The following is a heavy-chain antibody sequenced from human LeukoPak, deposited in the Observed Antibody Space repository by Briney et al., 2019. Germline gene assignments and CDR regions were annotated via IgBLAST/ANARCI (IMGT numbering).Heavy chain of an antibody. V-gene: IGHV3-30-3*01. J-gene: IGHJ6*02. D-gene: IGHD3-9*01. CDR3: ARAILSDPKYYGMDV. CDR2: ISYDGSNK. CDR1: GFTFSGYP. Sequence: GKSLRLSCAASGFTFSGYPIHWVRQAPGKGLEWVAVISYDGSNKYYADSVKGRFTISRDNSKNTLYLQMNSLRAEDTAMYYCARAILSDPKYYGMDVWGQGTTVTVSS.